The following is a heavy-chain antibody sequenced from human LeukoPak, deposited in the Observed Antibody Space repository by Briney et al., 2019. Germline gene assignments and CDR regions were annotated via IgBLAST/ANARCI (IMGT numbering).Heavy chain of an antibody. D-gene: IGHD3/OR15-3a*01. Sequence: PSETLSLTCTASGGSISSSSYYWGWIRQPPGKGLEWIGSIYYSGSTYHNPSLKSRVTISVDTSKNQFSLKLRSVTAADTAVYYCARSPKDWLLEEAYCFDYWGQGTLVTVSS. J-gene: IGHJ4*02. CDR1: GGSISSSSYY. V-gene: IGHV4-39*07. CDR3: ARSPKDWLLEEAYCFDY. CDR2: IYYSGST.